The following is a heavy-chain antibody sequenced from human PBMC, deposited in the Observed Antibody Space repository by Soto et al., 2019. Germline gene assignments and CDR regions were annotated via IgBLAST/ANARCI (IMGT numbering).Heavy chain of an antibody. CDR3: ARDVVGSDYFDS. Sequence: VQLVQSGAEVRKPGASVKVSCKASGYTFTDYYMHWVRQAPGQGLEWMGWINPKTGGTNYVQKFQGRVTMTRHTSITTAYMELSRLRSDDTAVYYCARDVVGSDYFDSWGQGTLVTVSS. J-gene: IGHJ4*02. D-gene: IGHD1-26*01. CDR1: GYTFTDYY. V-gene: IGHV1-2*02. CDR2: INPKTGGT.